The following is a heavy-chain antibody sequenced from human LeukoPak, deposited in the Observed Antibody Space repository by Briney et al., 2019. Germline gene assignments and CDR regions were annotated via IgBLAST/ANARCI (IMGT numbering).Heavy chain of an antibody. V-gene: IGHV3-30*03. Sequence: GGSLRLSCAASAFTFSTYGLHWVRQAPGKGLEWVALISYDGRNKYYADSVKGRFTISSDNSKNTSYLQMNSLRSEDTAVYYCARGSVPYYDYGWFDPWGQGALVTVSS. CDR3: ARGSVPYYDYGWFDP. CDR2: ISYDGRNK. D-gene: IGHD3-22*01. J-gene: IGHJ5*02. CDR1: AFTFSTYG.